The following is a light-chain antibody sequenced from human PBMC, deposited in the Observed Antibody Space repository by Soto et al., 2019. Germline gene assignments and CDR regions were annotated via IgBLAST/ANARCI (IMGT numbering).Light chain of an antibody. CDR3: QKYNTAPLT. Sequence: DVQMTQSPSSLSAFVGDRVTITCPASQGIAPYLAWFQQKPGKVPKLLIYATSTLQSGVPARFSGSGSGTDFTLTISSLQPEDVATYYCQKYNTAPLTFGGGTKVEIK. J-gene: IGKJ4*01. V-gene: IGKV1-27*01. CDR1: QGIAPY. CDR2: ATS.